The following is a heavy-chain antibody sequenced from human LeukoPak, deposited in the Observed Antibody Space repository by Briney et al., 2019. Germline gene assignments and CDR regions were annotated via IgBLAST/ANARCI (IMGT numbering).Heavy chain of an antibody. CDR3: ARGDSSSWYFDY. CDR2: IYYSGST. Sequence: PSETLSLICTVSGGSISSGDYYWSWIREPPGKGLEWIGYIYYSGSTYYNPSLKSRVTISVDTSKNQFSLKLSSVTAADTAVYYCARGDSSSWYFDYWGQGTLVTVSS. CDR1: GGSISSGDYY. D-gene: IGHD6-13*01. V-gene: IGHV4-30-4*01. J-gene: IGHJ4*02.